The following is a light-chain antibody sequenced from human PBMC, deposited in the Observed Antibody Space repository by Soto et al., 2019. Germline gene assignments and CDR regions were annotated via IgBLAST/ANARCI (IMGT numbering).Light chain of an antibody. V-gene: IGLV1-36*01. CDR2: YDD. CDR3: AAWDDSLNDYV. CDR1: SSNIGNNA. Sequence: QSVLTQPPSVSEAPRQRVTISCSGSSSNIGNNAVNWYQQLPGKAPKLLIYYDDLLPSGVSDRFSGSKSGTSASQAISGLQSKDEADYYCAAWDDSLNDYVFGTGTKLTVL. J-gene: IGLJ1*01.